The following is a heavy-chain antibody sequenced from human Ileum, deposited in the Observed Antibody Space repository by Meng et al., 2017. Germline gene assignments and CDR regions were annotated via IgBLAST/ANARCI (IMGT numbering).Heavy chain of an antibody. V-gene: IGHV3-66*02. J-gene: IGHJ4*02. Sequence: GESLKISCAASGFTVSSNYMSWVRQAPGKGLEWVSVIQSGGRTYYADSVKGRFTISRDHSKNNMYLQMNSLRVEDTAVYYCAKDPGYGLGTYYGDYWGQGTLVTVSS. CDR3: AKDPGYGLGTYYGDY. CDR1: GFTVSSNY. D-gene: IGHD3-10*01. CDR2: IQSGGRT.